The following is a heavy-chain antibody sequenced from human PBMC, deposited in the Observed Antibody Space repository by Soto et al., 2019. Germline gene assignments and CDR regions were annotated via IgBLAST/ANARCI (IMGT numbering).Heavy chain of an antibody. J-gene: IGHJ5*02. V-gene: IGHV6-1*01. Sequence: SQTLSLTCAISGDSFSSNSASCNWIRQSPSRGLEWLGRKYYRSKWYNDYAVSVKSRITINPDTSKNQFSLQLNSVTPEDTAVYYCARELLELDWFDPWGQGTLVTVSS. CDR3: ARELLELDWFDP. D-gene: IGHD1-7*01. CDR1: GDSFSSNSAS. CDR2: KYYRSKWYN.